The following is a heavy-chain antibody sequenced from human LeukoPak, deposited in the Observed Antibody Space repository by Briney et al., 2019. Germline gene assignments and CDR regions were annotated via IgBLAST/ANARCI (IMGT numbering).Heavy chain of an antibody. CDR1: GFTFSSYA. CDR3: TRDLIDYDVSTGLHHYYMDV. J-gene: IGHJ6*02. Sequence: GGSLRLSCAASGFTFSSYAMSWVRQAPGKGLEWVSAISGSGGSTYYADSVRGRFTISRDNAKNTLYLQMNTLRVEDTAVYYCTRDLIDYDVSTGLHHYYMDVWGQGTTVTVSS. V-gene: IGHV3-23*01. CDR2: ISGSGGST. D-gene: IGHD3-9*01.